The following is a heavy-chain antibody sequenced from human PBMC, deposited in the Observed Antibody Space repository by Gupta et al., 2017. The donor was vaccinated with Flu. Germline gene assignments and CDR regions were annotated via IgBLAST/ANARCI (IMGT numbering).Heavy chain of an antibody. CDR3: ATRSIIAVAGTNWFDP. J-gene: IGHJ5*02. D-gene: IGHD6-19*01. Sequence: SMNWVRQAPGKGLEWVSYISSSSSTIYYADSVKGRFTISRDNAKNSLYLQMNSLRAEDTAVYDCATRSIIAVAGTNWFDPWGQGTLVTVSS. V-gene: IGHV3-48*01. CDR1: S. CDR2: ISSSSSTI.